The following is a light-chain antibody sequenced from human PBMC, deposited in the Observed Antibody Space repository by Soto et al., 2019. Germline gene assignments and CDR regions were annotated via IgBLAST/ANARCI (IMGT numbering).Light chain of an antibody. CDR2: AAS. CDR3: QQRSNWPPIFT. V-gene: IGKV3-11*01. J-gene: IGKJ3*01. Sequence: EIVLTQSPATLSLSPGERATLSCRASQSVSSYLAWYQQKPGQAPRLLIYAASNRATGIPARFSGSGSGTDFNLTISSLEPEDLAVYYCQQRSNWPPIFTFGQGTKVDIK. CDR1: QSVSSY.